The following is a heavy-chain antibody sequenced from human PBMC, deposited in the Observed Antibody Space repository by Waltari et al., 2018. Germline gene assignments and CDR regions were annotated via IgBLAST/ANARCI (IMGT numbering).Heavy chain of an antibody. CDR2: ILYSATT. V-gene: IGHV4-59*11. Sequence: QVQLQESGPRLVEPSETLSLPCTVSGDPIRGHYWSWLRQPPGKGLEWIGYILYSATTNHNPSLNGRVTISVDMSKNQFALSLSSMTAADTAVYYCARGFGAYCGDDCSDPFDSWGRGTMVTVSS. CDR3: ARGFGAYCGDDCSDPFDS. CDR1: GDPIRGHY. J-gene: IGHJ3*02. D-gene: IGHD2-21*01.